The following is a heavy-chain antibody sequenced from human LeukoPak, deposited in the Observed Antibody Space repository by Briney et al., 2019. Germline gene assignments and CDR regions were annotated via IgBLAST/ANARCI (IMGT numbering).Heavy chain of an antibody. J-gene: IGHJ4*02. CDR2: IETSGST. CDR1: GGSITSGSYY. CDR3: ARVRVPSALDY. V-gene: IGHV4-61*02. Sequence: SSETLSLTCSVSGGSITSGSYYWSWIRQPAGKGLEWIGRIETSGSTNCNASLKSRVSISVDTSKNRFSLKLSSVTAADTAVYYCARVRVPSALDYWGQGTLVTVSS. D-gene: IGHD3-10*01.